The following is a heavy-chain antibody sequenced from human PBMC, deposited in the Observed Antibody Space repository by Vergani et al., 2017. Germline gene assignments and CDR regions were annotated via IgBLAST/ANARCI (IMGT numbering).Heavy chain of an antibody. CDR3: ARDRGYSYGRGTMDY. V-gene: IGHV4-39*07. J-gene: IGHJ4*02. Sequence: QLQLQESGPGLVKPSETLSLTCTVSGGSISSSSYYWGWIRQPPGKGLEWIGSIYYSGSTYYNPSLKSRVTISVDTSKNQVSLKLSSVTAADTAVYYCARDRGYSYGRGTMDYWGQGTLVTVSS. CDR1: GGSISSSSYY. D-gene: IGHD5-18*01. CDR2: IYYSGST.